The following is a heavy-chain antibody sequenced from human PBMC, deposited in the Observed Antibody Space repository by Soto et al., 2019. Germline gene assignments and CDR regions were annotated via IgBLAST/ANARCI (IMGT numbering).Heavy chain of an antibody. D-gene: IGHD6-13*01. Sequence: ASVKVSCNASGYTFTGYYMHWVRQAPGQGLEWMGWINPNSGGTNYAQKFQGWVTMTRDTSISTAYMELSRLRSDDTAVYYCARVGDSSSWTLDYWGQGTLVTVSS. CDR3: ARVGDSSSWTLDY. J-gene: IGHJ4*02. CDR1: GYTFTGYY. CDR2: INPNSGGT. V-gene: IGHV1-2*04.